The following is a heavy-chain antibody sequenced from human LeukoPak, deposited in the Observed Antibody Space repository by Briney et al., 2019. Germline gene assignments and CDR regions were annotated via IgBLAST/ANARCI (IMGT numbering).Heavy chain of an antibody. CDR1: GFTFTNYA. CDR2: ISYEGTNK. J-gene: IGHJ4*02. D-gene: IGHD2-21*02. CDR3: ARGFVLGAAKNYFDY. V-gene: IGHV3-30-3*01. Sequence: GGSLRLSCAASGFTFTNYALHWVRQAPGKGLEWVAVISYEGTNKYYADSVKGRFTISRDNSKNTLSLQMNSLRAEDTALYYCARGFVLGAAKNYFDYWGQGALVTVSS.